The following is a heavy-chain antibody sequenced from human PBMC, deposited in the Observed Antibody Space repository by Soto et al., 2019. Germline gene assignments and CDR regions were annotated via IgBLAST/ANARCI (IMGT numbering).Heavy chain of an antibody. D-gene: IGHD3-10*01. CDR3: ARHGFGSLHGLVDV. CDR1: GGSITNYY. V-gene: IGHV4-59*08. CDR2: IQYNGYS. J-gene: IGHJ6*02. Sequence: QVQLQESGPGLVKPSETLSLTCTVSGGSITNYYCSWFRQPPGKGLECIGYIQYNGYSAYNLALKRRVTMSMDTSKTQFSLILESVTATDAAVYYCARHGFGSLHGLVDVWGQGTTVIVSS.